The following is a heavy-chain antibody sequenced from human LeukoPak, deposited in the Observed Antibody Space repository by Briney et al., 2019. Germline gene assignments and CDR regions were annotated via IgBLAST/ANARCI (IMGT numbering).Heavy chain of an antibody. Sequence: SETLSLTCAVSGYSISSGYYWGWIRQPPGKGLEWIGSIYHSGSTYYNPSLKSRVTTSVDTSKNQFSLKLSSVTAADTAVYYCARARIAAAAEYFDYWGQGTLVTVSS. D-gene: IGHD6-13*01. V-gene: IGHV4-38-2*01. CDR2: IYHSGST. CDR3: ARARIAAAAEYFDY. J-gene: IGHJ4*02. CDR1: GYSISSGYY.